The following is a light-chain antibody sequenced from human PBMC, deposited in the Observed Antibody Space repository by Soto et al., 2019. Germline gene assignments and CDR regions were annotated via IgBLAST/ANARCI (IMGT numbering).Light chain of an antibody. CDR3: QSYDSSLSAYYV. CDR1: SSNIGAGYD. CDR2: GNS. Sequence: QSVLTQPPSVSGAPGQRVTISCTGSSSNIGAGYDVHWYQQLPGTAPKLLIYGNSNRPSGVPDRFSGSKSGTSASLAITGLQSEDEADYYCQSYDSSLSAYYVFGPGTKVTGL. J-gene: IGLJ1*01. V-gene: IGLV1-40*01.